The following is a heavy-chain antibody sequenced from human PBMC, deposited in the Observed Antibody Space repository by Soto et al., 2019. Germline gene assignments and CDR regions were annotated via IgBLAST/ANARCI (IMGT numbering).Heavy chain of an antibody. CDR2: ISSSSSYT. D-gene: IGHD3-22*01. CDR1: GFTFSDYY. Sequence: QVQLVESGGGLVKPGGSLRLSCAASGFTFSDYYMSWIRQAPGKGLEWVSYISSSSSYTNYADSVKGRFTISRDNAKNSLYQQMNSLRAEHTAVYYCARVLKPPDPYYYDSSTGFDVWGKGTTVTVSS. CDR3: ARVLKPPDPYYYDSSTGFDV. J-gene: IGHJ6*04. V-gene: IGHV3-11*06.